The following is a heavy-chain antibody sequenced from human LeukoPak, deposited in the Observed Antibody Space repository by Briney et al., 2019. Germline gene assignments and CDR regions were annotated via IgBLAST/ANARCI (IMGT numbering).Heavy chain of an antibody. CDR3: ARVAQTYYYDSSGYPYYFDY. D-gene: IGHD3-22*01. J-gene: IGHJ4*02. V-gene: IGHV1-58*02. CDR1: GFTFTSSA. Sequence: ASVKVSCKASGFTFTSSAMQWVRQARGQRLEWIGWIVVGSGNTNYAQKFQERVTITRDMSTSTAYMELSSLRSEDTAVYYCARVAQTYYYDSSGYPYYFDYWGQGTLVTVSS. CDR2: IVVGSGNT.